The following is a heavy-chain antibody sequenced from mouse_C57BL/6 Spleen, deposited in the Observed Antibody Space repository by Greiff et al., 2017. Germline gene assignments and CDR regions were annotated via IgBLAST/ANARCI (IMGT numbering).Heavy chain of an antibody. Sequence: EVHLVESGGGLVKPGGSLKLSCAASGFTFSSYAMSWVRQTPEKRLEWVATISDGGSYTYYPDNVKGRFTISRDNAKNNLYLQMSHLKSEDTAMYYCARDYGSSYWWGQGTLVTVSA. V-gene: IGHV5-4*01. CDR2: ISDGGSYT. D-gene: IGHD1-1*01. CDR3: ARDYGSSYW. CDR1: GFTFSSYA. J-gene: IGHJ3*02.